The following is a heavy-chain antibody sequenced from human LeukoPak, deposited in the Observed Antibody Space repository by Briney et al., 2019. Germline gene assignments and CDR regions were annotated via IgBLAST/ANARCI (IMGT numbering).Heavy chain of an antibody. CDR1: GFTFSSYG. J-gene: IGHJ4*02. D-gene: IGHD1-26*01. Sequence: GGSLRLSCAASGFTFSSYGIHWVRQAPGKGLEWVAVISYDGSTIYYADSVKGRFTISRDNSKDTLYLQMNSLRADDTAVYYCARGVGSTGSYFDYWGQGTLVTVSS. V-gene: IGHV3-30*03. CDR2: ISYDGSTI. CDR3: ARGVGSTGSYFDY.